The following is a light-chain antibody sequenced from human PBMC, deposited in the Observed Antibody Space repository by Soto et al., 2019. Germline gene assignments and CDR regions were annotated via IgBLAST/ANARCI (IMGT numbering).Light chain of an antibody. V-gene: IGLV2-14*01. Sequence: QSVLTQPASVSGSPGQSITISCTGTSSDVGGYNYVSWYQQHPGKAPKFMIYDVSNRPSGISNRFSGSKSDNTASLTISGLQADDEADYYCSSHTSSSRYVFGTGTKVTVL. CDR3: SSHTSSSRYV. J-gene: IGLJ1*01. CDR1: SSDVGGYNY. CDR2: DVS.